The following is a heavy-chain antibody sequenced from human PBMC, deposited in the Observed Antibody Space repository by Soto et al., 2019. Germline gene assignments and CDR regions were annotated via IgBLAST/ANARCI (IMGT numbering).Heavy chain of an antibody. J-gene: IGHJ4*02. CDR3: AREGSTSGDLDY. CDR1: GFTFSSHS. Sequence: QVQLVESGGGVVQPGRSLRLSCAASGFTFSSHSIQWVRQAPGKGLEWVAVISYDGNIKYYADSVKGRFTISRDNSKNTAYLQRNSLRAEGTAVFYCAREGSTSGDLDYWGQGTLVIVSS. D-gene: IGHD1-26*01. V-gene: IGHV3-30-3*01. CDR2: ISYDGNIK.